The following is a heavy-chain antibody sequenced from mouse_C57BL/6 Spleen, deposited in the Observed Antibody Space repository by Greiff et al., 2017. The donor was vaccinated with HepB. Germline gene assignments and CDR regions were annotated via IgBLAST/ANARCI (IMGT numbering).Heavy chain of an antibody. CDR1: GFTFSDYG. V-gene: IGHV5-17*01. J-gene: IGHJ4*01. CDR2: ISSGSSTI. Sequence: EVKLVESGGGLVKPGGSLKLSCAASGFTFSDYGMHWVRQAPEKGLEWVAYISSGSSTIYYADTVKGRFTISRDNAKNTLFLQMTSLRSEDTAMYYGARLLGDAMDYWGQGTSVTVSS. D-gene: IGHD4-1*01. CDR3: ARLLGDAMDY.